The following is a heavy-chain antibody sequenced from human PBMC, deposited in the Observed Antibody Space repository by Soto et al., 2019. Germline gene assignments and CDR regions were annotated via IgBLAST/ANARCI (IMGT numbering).Heavy chain of an antibody. Sequence: LRLSFVASGXTFNNAWMNRVRQAPGKGLEWVGRIRSKSDGGTTDYAAPVKGRFTISRDDSKNMVDLQMSSLKTEDTAIYYCTTYSGAAFEYWGQGALVTVSS. V-gene: IGHV3-15*01. CDR3: TTYSGAAFEY. CDR2: IRSKSDGGTT. D-gene: IGHD1-26*01. CDR1: GXTFNNAW. J-gene: IGHJ4*02.